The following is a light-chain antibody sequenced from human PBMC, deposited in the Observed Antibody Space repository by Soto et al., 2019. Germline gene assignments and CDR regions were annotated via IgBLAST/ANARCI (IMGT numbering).Light chain of an antibody. Sequence: QSVLTQPPSASGSRGQSVTISCTGTSVDINYVSWFQLHPGKAPKLIICEVTKRPSGVPDRFSGSKSGNTASLTVSGLQDDDEADYYCSSYAGRDIWVFGGGTKLTVL. CDR3: SSYAGRDIWV. CDR2: EVT. J-gene: IGLJ3*02. CDR1: SVDINY. V-gene: IGLV2-8*01.